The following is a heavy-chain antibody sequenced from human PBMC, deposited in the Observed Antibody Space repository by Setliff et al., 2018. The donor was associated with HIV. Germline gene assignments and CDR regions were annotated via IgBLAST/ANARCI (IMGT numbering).Heavy chain of an antibody. Sequence: SETLSLTCSVSGDSINSRPYYYGWLRQPPGKGLVWIGNVFYSGSTYYNPSLKSRVSMSIDTSRNQFSLKLTSVTAADTAVYFCARFPTVVTAPGFWGRGTLVTVSS. J-gene: IGHJ4*02. CDR1: GDSINSRPYY. CDR2: VFYSGST. D-gene: IGHD2-21*02. CDR3: ARFPTVVTAPGF. V-gene: IGHV4-39*01.